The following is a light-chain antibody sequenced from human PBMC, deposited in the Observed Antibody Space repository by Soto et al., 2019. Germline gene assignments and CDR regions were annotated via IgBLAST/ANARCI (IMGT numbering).Light chain of an antibody. CDR1: QSVSSSY. CDR2: GAS. J-gene: IGKJ4*01. V-gene: IGKV3-20*01. Sequence: EIVLTQSPGTLSLSPGERATLSCRASQSVSSSYLAWYQQKPSQAPRLLIYGASGRATGIPDRFSGSGSGTDFTLTISRLEPEDFAVYYCHQYGYSPLTFGGGTKVEIK. CDR3: HQYGYSPLT.